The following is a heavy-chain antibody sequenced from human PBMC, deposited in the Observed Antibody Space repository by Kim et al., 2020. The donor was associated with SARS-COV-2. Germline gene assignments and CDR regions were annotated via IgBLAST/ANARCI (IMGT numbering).Heavy chain of an antibody. Sequence: GGSLRLSCVVSGFEFRNYWMTWIRQAPGRGLEWVANINQAGTVTHYVGSVEGRFSISRDNARNLVDLHMRSLRGEDTALYYCARDFSPDHGGAYYDALDIWGQGTMVTVSS. CDR2: INQAGTVT. V-gene: IGHV3-7*01. CDR3: ARDFSPDHGGAYYDALDI. CDR1: GFEFRNYW. D-gene: IGHD1-26*01. J-gene: IGHJ3*02.